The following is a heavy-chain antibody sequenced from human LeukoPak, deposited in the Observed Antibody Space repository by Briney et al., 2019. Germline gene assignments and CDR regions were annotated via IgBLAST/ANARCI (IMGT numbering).Heavy chain of an antibody. CDR3: ARVDSSGYYFDY. D-gene: IGHD3-22*01. V-gene: IGHV1-69*13. Sequence: SVNVSCKASGGTFSSYAISWVRQAPGQGLEWMGGIIPIFGTANYAQKFQGRVTITADESTGTAYMELSSLRSEDTAVYYCARVDSSGYYFDYWGQGTLVTVSS. CDR2: IIPIFGTA. J-gene: IGHJ4*02. CDR1: GGTFSSYA.